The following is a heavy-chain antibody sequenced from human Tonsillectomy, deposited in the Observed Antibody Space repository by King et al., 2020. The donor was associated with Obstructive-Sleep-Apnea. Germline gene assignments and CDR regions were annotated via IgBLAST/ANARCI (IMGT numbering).Heavy chain of an antibody. D-gene: IGHD6-19*01. CDR3: ARDLDSSGYYYGMDV. J-gene: IGHJ6*02. V-gene: IGHV3-21*01. Sequence: QLVQSGGGLVKPGGSLRLSCAASGFTFSSYSMNWVRQAPGKGLEWVSSISSSSSYIYYADSVKGRFTISRDNAKNSLYLQMNSLRAEDTAVYYCARDLDSSGYYYGMDVWGQGTTVTVSS. CDR2: ISSSSSYI. CDR1: GFTFSSYS.